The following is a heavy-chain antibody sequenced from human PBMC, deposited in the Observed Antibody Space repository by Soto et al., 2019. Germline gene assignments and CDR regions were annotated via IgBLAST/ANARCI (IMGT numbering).Heavy chain of an antibody. D-gene: IGHD4-17*01. V-gene: IGHV4-4*07. CDR2: IYATGTS. CDR1: GGSVSKYY. J-gene: IGHJ5*02. Sequence: PSETLSLTCSVSGGSVSKYYWSWIRKTAGKGLEWMGRIYATGTSDYNPSLRSRIAMSVDISKKTFSLRLRSVTAADTGVYYCVRDGSKTLRDCFDPWGQGILVTVSS. CDR3: VRDGSKTLRDCFDP.